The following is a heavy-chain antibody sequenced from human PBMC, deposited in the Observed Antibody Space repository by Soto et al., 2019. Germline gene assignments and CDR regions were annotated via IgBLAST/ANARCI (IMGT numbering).Heavy chain of an antibody. D-gene: IGHD3-22*01. J-gene: IGHJ4*02. V-gene: IGHV4-59*12. CDR2: IYDNGIT. CDR1: GRSITSYY. CDR3: ERTYDSNGYANEFDS. Sequence: QVVLQESGPGLVKPSETLSLTCSVSGRSITSYYWSWVRQPPGKGLEWIGYIYDNGITSQNPSLKSRVTMSADTSQNQFSLKLTSVTGADTAVYYCERTYDSNGYANEFDSWGQGMLVTVTS.